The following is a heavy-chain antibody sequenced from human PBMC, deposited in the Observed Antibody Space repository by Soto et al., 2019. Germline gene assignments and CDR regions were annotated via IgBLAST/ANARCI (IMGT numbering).Heavy chain of an antibody. D-gene: IGHD6-13*01. V-gene: IGHV3-23*01. Sequence: EVQLLESGGGSVQPGGSLRLSCAASGFTFTIYAMAWVRQAPGKTPEWGSSISSSGGSTYYADSVKGRLTISRDNSQNTLFLQMNNLRAEDTALYYCAKDRGGGAPAGDAFDSWGQGTMVAVSS. CDR2: ISSSGGST. CDR1: GFTFTIYA. J-gene: IGHJ3*01. CDR3: AKDRGGGAPAGDAFDS.